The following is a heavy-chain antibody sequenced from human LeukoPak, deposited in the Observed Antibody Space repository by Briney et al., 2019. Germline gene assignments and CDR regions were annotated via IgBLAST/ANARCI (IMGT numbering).Heavy chain of an antibody. CDR1: GFTFSSCS. D-gene: IGHD6-13*01. J-gene: IGHJ4*02. CDR3: ARDPHIAAAGTIFDY. Sequence: GGSLRLSCVVSGFTFSSCSMNWVRQAPGKGLEWVSYISSSSTTRYYADSVKGRFTISRDNAKNSLYLQMNSLRDEDSAVYYCARDPHIAAAGTIFDYWSQGTLVTVSS. V-gene: IGHV3-48*02. CDR2: ISSSSTTR.